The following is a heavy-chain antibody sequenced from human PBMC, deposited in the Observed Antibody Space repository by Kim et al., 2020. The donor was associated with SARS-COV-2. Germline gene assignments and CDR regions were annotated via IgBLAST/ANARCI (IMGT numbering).Heavy chain of an antibody. CDR3: ARDHFRGLNPDAFDI. V-gene: IGHV4-59*01. J-gene: IGHJ3*02. D-gene: IGHD3-3*02. Sequence: PSLKSRVTISVDTSKNQFSLKLSSVTAADTAVYYCARDHFRGLNPDAFDIWGQGTMVTVSS.